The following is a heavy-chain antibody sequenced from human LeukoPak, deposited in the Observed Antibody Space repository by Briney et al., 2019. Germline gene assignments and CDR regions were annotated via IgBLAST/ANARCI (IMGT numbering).Heavy chain of an antibody. CDR3: ARLHLVVVPAAPNYYYYYGMDV. CDR1: GYTFTSYD. V-gene: IGHV1-8*01. D-gene: IGHD2-2*01. Sequence: ASVKVSCKASGYTFTSYDINWVRQATGQGLEWMGWMNPNSGNTGYAQKFQGRVTMTRNTSISTAYMELSSLRSEDTAVYYCARLHLVVVPAAPNYYYYYGMDVWGQGTTVTVSS. J-gene: IGHJ6*02. CDR2: MNPNSGNT.